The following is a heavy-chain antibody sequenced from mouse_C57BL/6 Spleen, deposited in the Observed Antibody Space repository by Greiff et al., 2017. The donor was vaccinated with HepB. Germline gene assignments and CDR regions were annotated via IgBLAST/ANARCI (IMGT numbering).Heavy chain of an antibody. CDR1: GYTFTSYW. Sequence: VQLQQPGAELVRPGTSVKLSCKASGYTFTSYWMHWVKQRPGQGLEWIGVIDPSDSYTNYNQKFKGKATLTVDTSSSTAYMQLSSLTSEDSAVYYCARDGNYGDWYFDVWGTGTTVTVSS. D-gene: IGHD2-1*01. CDR3: ARDGNYGDWYFDV. J-gene: IGHJ1*03. V-gene: IGHV1-59*01. CDR2: IDPSDSYT.